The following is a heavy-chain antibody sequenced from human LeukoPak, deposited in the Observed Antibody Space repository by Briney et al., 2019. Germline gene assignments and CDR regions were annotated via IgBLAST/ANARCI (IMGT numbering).Heavy chain of an antibody. CDR1: GFTFSWSW. D-gene: IGHD1-26*01. CDR2: LNDDGSTT. CDR3: ARARGSPLDF. Sequence: PGGSLSLSCAASGFTFSWSWMHWVRQSPGKGLVWVSRLNDDGSTTTYADSVKGRFTISRDNAKNTLYLQMNSLRAEDTAVYYCARARGSPLDFWGQGTLVTVSS. V-gene: IGHV3-74*01. J-gene: IGHJ4*02.